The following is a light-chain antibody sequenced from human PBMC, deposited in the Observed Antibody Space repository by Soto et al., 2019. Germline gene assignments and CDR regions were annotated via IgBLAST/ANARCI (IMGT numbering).Light chain of an antibody. V-gene: IGKV3-20*01. CDR1: QSVTNNY. CDR2: AAS. CDR3: QQYVAPPPYT. Sequence: EIVLTQSPGTLSLSPGERATLSCRASQSVTNNYLAWYQQKPGQAPRLLIYAASSRATGIPDRFSGSGSGTDITLTISRLEPEDFAVYYCQQYVAPPPYTFGQGTKLEIK. J-gene: IGKJ2*01.